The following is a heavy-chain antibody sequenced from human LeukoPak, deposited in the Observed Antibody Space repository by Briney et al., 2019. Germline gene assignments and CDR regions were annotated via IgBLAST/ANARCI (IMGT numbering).Heavy chain of an antibody. CDR1: AGTFGSYA. CDR2: MLPMFGKA. J-gene: IGHJ4*02. D-gene: IGHD6-13*01. CDR3: ARGAPTSHSSWYWSASGQRYFDY. Sequence: SVKVSWNAAAGTFGSYAIGWVRQAAGEGLEWVGAMLPMFGKANYAQTFQSRFTITADESTTTAHMELPSQRPADTAVYYCARGAPTSHSSWYWSASGQRYFDYSGPGNPGTLSP. V-gene: IGHV1-69*13.